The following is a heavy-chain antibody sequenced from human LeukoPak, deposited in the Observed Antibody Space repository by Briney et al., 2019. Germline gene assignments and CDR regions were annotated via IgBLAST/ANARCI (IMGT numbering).Heavy chain of an antibody. CDR3: AKGLERESRLDS. J-gene: IGHJ4*02. D-gene: IGHD1-1*01. Sequence: GGSLRLSCAASGFTFDDYGMSWVRQAPGKGLEWVSGINRNGGFTAYADSVKGRFTISRDNSKNTLYLQMNSLRAEDTALYYCAKGLERESRLDSWGQGTLVTVSS. CDR1: GFTFDDYG. CDR2: INRNGGFT. V-gene: IGHV3-20*04.